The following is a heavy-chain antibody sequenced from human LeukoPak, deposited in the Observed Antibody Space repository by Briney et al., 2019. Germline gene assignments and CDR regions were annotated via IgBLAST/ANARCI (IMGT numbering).Heavy chain of an antibody. CDR3: ARPLTGYSNTFVY. CDR2: VSYRGSP. Sequence: PSETLSLTCIVSGGPIRGTSYYWGWIRQSPGKGLEWIGSVSYRGSPYYNPSLKSRVAISIDTSKNLFSLELTSVTAADTAVYYCARPLTGYSNTFVYWGQGTMVTVSS. D-gene: IGHD4-11*01. CDR1: GGPIRGTSYY. V-gene: IGHV4-39*01. J-gene: IGHJ4*02.